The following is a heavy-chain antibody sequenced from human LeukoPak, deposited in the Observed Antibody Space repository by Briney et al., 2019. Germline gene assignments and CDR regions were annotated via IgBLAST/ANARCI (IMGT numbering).Heavy chain of an antibody. CDR2: IKNDGSST. Sequence: GGSLRLSCAASGFTFSRYWMHWVPQAPGKGLVWVSLIKNDGSSTTYADSVKGRFTISRDNAKNTLFLQRNSLRVDDTAIYYCASALGGQGGHWGQGTLVTVSS. V-gene: IGHV3-74*03. J-gene: IGHJ4*02. CDR3: ASALGGQGGH. CDR1: GFTFSRYW. D-gene: IGHD1-26*01.